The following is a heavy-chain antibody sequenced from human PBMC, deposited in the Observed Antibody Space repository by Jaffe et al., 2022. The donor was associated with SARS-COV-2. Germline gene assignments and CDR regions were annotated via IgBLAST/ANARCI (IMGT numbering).Heavy chain of an antibody. D-gene: IGHD3-10*01. V-gene: IGHV4-59*01. CDR3: ARGGLGASGNFYNVLNYDY. Sequence: QVQLQESGPGLVKPSETLSLTCTVSGDSISPYCWSWIRQPPGGRLEWVGYIYYSGSTYYNPSLQSRLTISVDTSKSQISLKLSSVTAADTAVYYCARGGLGASGNFYNVLNYDYWGQGILVTVFS. CDR1: GDSISPYC. J-gene: IGHJ4*02. CDR2: IYYSGST.